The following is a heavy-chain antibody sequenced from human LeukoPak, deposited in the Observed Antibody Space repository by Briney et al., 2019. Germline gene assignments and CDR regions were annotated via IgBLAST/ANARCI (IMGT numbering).Heavy chain of an antibody. J-gene: IGHJ3*02. Sequence: SETLSLTCTVSGGSISSYYWSWIRQPPGKGLEWIGYIYYSGSTNYNPSLKSRVTISVDTSKNQFSLKLSSVTAADTAVYYCARRMVVAAGDAFDIWGQGTMVTVSS. CDR1: GGSISSYY. CDR2: IYYSGST. CDR3: ARRMVVAAGDAFDI. D-gene: IGHD2-15*01. V-gene: IGHV4-59*01.